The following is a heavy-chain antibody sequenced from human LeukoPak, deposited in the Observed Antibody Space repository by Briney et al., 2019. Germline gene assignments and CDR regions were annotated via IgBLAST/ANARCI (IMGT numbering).Heavy chain of an antibody. J-gene: IGHJ4*02. V-gene: IGHV3-7*02. D-gene: IGHD2-15*01. CDR3: ASLSGWRSDY. CDR1: GFSFSTYW. Sequence: GGSLRLSCAASGFSFSTYWMTWVRQAPGKGLEWVANINEDGSEKYCVDSMKGRFTIFRDNAKDSLYLQMNSLRAEDTAVYYCASLSGWRSDYWGQGTLVAVSS. CDR2: INEDGSEK.